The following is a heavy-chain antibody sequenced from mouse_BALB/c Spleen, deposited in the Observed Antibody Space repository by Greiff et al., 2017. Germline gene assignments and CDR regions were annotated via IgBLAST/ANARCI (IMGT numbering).Heavy chain of an antibody. CDR2: ISYSGST. CDR3: ARYPLPGAMDY. CDR1: GYSITSDYA. V-gene: IGHV3-2*02. J-gene: IGHJ4*01. D-gene: IGHD5-5*01. Sequence: VQLQQSGPGLVKPSQSLSLTCTVTGYSITSDYAWNWIRQFPGNKLEWMGYISYSGSTSYNPSLKSRISITRDTSKNQFFLQLNSVTTEDTATYYCARYPLPGAMDYWGQGTSVTVSS.